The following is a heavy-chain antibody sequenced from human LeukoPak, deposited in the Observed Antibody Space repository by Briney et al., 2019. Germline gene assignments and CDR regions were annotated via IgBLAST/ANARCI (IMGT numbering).Heavy chain of an antibody. Sequence: GESLKISCKGSGYSFTSYWIGWVRQMPGKGLEWMGIINPGDSDTRYSPSFQGQVTISADKSISTAYLQWSSLKASDTAMYYCARHRAVRGVRAPWYFDYWGQGTLVTVSS. J-gene: IGHJ4*02. D-gene: IGHD3-10*01. CDR1: GYSFTSYW. CDR2: INPGDSDT. CDR3: ARHRAVRGVRAPWYFDY. V-gene: IGHV5-51*01.